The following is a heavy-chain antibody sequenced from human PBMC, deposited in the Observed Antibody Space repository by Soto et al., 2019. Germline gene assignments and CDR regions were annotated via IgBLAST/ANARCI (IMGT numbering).Heavy chain of an antibody. V-gene: IGHV3-74*01. CDR2: INPDGSST. Sequence: EVQLVESGGGLVQPGGSLRLSCAVSGFTFSSYWMHWVRQAPGKGLVWVSRINPDGSSTSYADSVKGRFTISRDNAKNSLYLQMNSLRDEDTAVYYCARGPITIPTWFDPWGQGTLVTVSS. D-gene: IGHD3-3*01. CDR1: GFTFSSYW. CDR3: ARGPITIPTWFDP. J-gene: IGHJ5*02.